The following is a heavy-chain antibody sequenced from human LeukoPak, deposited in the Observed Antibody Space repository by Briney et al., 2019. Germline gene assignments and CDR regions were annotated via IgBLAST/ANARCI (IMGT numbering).Heavy chain of an antibody. D-gene: IGHD1-1*01. CDR3: ARKQISATGTGWFDP. CDR1: GYTFTSYD. Sequence: ASVKVSCKASGYTFTSYDINWVRQATGQGLEWMGWMNPNSGNTGYAQKFQGRVTITRDTSINTAYMELSSLRSEDTAVYYCARKQISATGTGWFDPWGQGTLVTVSP. CDR2: MNPNSGNT. J-gene: IGHJ5*02. V-gene: IGHV1-8*01.